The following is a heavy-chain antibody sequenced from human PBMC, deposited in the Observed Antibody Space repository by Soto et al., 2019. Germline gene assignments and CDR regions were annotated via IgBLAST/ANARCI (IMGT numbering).Heavy chain of an antibody. Sequence: SVNRSCKAAGGTFSSYAISWVRQAPGQGLEWMGGIIPIFGTANYAQKFQGRVTITADESTSTAYMELSSLRSEDTAVYYCASLIPHKQFAPRGQRTLVIVSS. CDR1: GGTFSSYA. J-gene: IGHJ5*02. CDR2: IIPIFGTA. CDR3: ASLIPHKQFAP. V-gene: IGHV1-69*01. D-gene: IGHD3-16*01.